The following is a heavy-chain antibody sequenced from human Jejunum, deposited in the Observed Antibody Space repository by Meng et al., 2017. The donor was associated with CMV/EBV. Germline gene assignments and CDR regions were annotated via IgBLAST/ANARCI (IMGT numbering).Heavy chain of an antibody. CDR2: IIPILGIA. V-gene: IGHV1-69*04. J-gene: IGHJ5*02. Sequence: TLSSYTISWVRQAPGQGLEWMGRIIPILGIANYAQKFQGRVTITADKSTSTAYMELSSLRSEDTAVYYCARDYCSSTSCYSRHNWFDPWGQGTLVTVSS. CDR1: TLSSYT. CDR3: ARDYCSSTSCYSRHNWFDP. D-gene: IGHD2-2*01.